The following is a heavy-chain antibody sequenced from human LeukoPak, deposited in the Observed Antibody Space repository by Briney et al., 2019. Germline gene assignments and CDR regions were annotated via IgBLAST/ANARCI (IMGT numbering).Heavy chain of an antibody. CDR1: GYTFTGYY. CDR2: INPNSGGT. V-gene: IGHV1-2*02. CDR3: APPLYGSGSSFDY. J-gene: IGHJ4*02. D-gene: IGHD3-10*01. Sequence: ASVKVSCKASGYTFTGYYMHWVRQAPGQGLEWMGWINPNSGGTNYAQKFQGRVTMTRDTSISTAYMELSRLRSDDTAVYYCAPPLYGSGSSFDYWAQGTLATVSP.